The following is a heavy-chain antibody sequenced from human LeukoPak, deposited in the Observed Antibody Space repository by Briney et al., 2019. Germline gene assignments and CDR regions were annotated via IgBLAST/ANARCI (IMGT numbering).Heavy chain of an antibody. CDR3: ARSVSGIAVAGSPHFDY. CDR2: IIPIFGTA. D-gene: IGHD6-19*01. Sequence: SVNLSCKASGGTFSSYAISRVRQAPGQGLEWMGGIIPIFGTANYAQKFQGRVTITADESTSTAYMELSSLRSEDTAVYYCARSVSGIAVAGSPHFDYWGQGTLVTVSS. V-gene: IGHV1-69*01. J-gene: IGHJ4*02. CDR1: GGTFSSYA.